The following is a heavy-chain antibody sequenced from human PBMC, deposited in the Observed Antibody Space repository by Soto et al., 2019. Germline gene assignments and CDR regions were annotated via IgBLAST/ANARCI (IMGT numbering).Heavy chain of an antibody. V-gene: IGHV3-30-3*01. CDR2: ISYDGSNK. CDR1: GFTFSSYA. CDR3: ARDRGSYRFYYYYGMDV. Sequence: HPGGSLRLSCAASGFTFSSYAMHWVRQAPGKGLEWVAVISYDGSNKYYADSVKGRFTISRDNSKNTLYLQMNSLRAEDTAVYYCARDRGSYRFYYYYGMDVWGQGTTVTVSS. J-gene: IGHJ6*02. D-gene: IGHD3-16*02.